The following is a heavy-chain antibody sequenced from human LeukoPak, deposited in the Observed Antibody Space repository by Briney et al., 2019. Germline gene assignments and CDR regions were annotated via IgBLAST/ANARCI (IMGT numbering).Heavy chain of an antibody. D-gene: IGHD6-19*01. CDR1: VASTSSYY. J-gene: IGHJ4*02. CDR3: ARGGNQQWLVDY. CDR2: IYYSGST. Sequence: SETLSLTCIVSVASTSSYYWSWIRQPPAKGLEWIGNIYYSGSTNHNPSLKSRVTISVDTSKNQFSLKLSSVTAADTAVYYCARGGNQQWLVDYWGQGTLVTVSS. V-gene: IGHV4-59*01.